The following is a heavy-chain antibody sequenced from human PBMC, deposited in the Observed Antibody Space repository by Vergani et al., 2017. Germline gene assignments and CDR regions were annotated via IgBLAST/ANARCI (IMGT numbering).Heavy chain of an antibody. CDR1: GGSISSSSYY. J-gene: IGHJ4*02. CDR2: IYYSGST. V-gene: IGHV4-61*05. Sequence: QLQLQESGPGLVKPSETLSLTCTVSGGSISSSSYYWGWIRQPPGKGLEWIGYIYYSGSTNYNPSLKSRVTISVDTSKNQFSLKLSSVTAADTAVYYCARGGGFYYDSSGFDYWGQGTLVTVSS. D-gene: IGHD3-22*01. CDR3: ARGGGFYYDSSGFDY.